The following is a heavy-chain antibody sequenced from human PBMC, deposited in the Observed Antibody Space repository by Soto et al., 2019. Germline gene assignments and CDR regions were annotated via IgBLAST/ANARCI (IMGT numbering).Heavy chain of an antibody. CDR3: TRGGYCSSTSCSIGDWFDP. V-gene: IGHV3-49*03. CDR1: GFTFGDYA. CDR2: IRSKAYGGTT. J-gene: IGHJ5*02. D-gene: IGHD2-2*03. Sequence: GGSLRLSCTASGFTFGDYAMSWFRQAPGKGLEWVGFIRSKAYGGTTEYAASVKGRFTISRDDSKSIAYLQMNSLKTEDTAVYYCTRGGYCSSTSCSIGDWFDPWGQGTLVTVSS.